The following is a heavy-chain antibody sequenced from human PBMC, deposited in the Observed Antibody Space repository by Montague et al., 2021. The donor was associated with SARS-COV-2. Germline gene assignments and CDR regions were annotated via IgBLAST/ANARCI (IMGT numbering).Heavy chain of an antibody. J-gene: IGHJ5*02. CDR1: GGSFSGYY. CDR2: INHSGST. CDR3: ARGRYSSSWYGAKNWFDP. Sequence: SETLSLTCAVYGGSFSGYYWSWIRQPPGKGLEWIGEINHSGSTNYNPSXXSRVTISVDTSKNQFSLKLSSVTAADTAVYYCARGRYSSSWYGAKNWFDPWGQGTLVTVSS. D-gene: IGHD6-13*01. V-gene: IGHV4-34*01.